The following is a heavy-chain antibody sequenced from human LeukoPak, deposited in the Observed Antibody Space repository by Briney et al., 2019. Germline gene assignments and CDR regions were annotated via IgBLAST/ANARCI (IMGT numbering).Heavy chain of an antibody. Sequence: ASVKVSCKASGYTFTGYYIHWVRQAPGQGLEWMGWINPNSGGTNYAQKFQGRVTVTGDTSISTAYMELSRLRSDDTAVYYCAREEWEGYGGNPALDYWGRGTLVTVSS. D-gene: IGHD4-23*01. CDR3: AREEWEGYGGNPALDY. V-gene: IGHV1-2*02. J-gene: IGHJ4*01. CDR1: GYTFTGYY. CDR2: INPNSGGT.